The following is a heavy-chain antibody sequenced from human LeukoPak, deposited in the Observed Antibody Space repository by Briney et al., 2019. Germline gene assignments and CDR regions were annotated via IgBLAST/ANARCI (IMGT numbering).Heavy chain of an antibody. Sequence: GESLKISCKGPGYSFTSYWIGWVRQMPGKGLEWMGIIYPGDSDARYSPSFQGQVTISADKSISTAYLQWSSLKASDTAMYYCARHEGNSGYYFDYWGQGTLVTVSS. J-gene: IGHJ4*02. D-gene: IGHD4-23*01. CDR1: GYSFTSYW. CDR2: IYPGDSDA. V-gene: IGHV5-51*01. CDR3: ARHEGNSGYYFDY.